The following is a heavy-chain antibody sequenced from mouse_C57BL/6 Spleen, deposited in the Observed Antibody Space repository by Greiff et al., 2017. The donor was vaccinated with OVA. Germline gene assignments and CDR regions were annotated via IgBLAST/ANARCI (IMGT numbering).Heavy chain of an antibody. Sequence: VQLQESGPGLVAPSQSLSITCTVSGFSLTSYGVHWVRQSPGKGLEWLGVIWGVGSTNYNSALKSRLSISKDNSKSQVFLKMNSLQTDDTAMYYCAGVSIYVGFACWGQGSLVTVAA. CDR2: IWGVGST. D-gene: IGHD1-1*01. CDR3: AGVSIYVGFAC. J-gene: IGHJ3*01. V-gene: IGHV2-6*01. CDR1: GFSLTSYG.